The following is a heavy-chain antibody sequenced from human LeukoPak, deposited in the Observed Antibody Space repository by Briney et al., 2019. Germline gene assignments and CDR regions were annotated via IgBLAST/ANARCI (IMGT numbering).Heavy chain of an antibody. D-gene: IGHD6-19*01. CDR1: GGSFSSYY. Sequence: PSETLSHTCAVYGGSFSSYYWSWIRQPPGKGLEWIGEINHSGSTNYNPSLKSRVTISVDTSKNQFSPKLSSVTAADTAVYYCAREGSGWTYYYYYMDVWGKGTTVTVSS. V-gene: IGHV4-34*01. CDR3: AREGSGWTYYYYYMDV. J-gene: IGHJ6*03. CDR2: INHSGST.